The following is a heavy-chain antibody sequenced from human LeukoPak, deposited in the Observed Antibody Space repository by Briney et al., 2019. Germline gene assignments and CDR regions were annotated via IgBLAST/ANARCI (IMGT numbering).Heavy chain of an antibody. V-gene: IGHV4-38-2*02. CDR2: IYHSGST. D-gene: IGHD6-13*01. CDR1: GYSISSGYY. J-gene: IGHJ4*02. Sequence: PSETLSLTCTVSGYSISSGYYWGWIRQPPGKGLEWIGTIYHSGSTYYNPSLKSRVTISVDTSKNQFSLKLSSVTAADTAVYYCARHRGIAAAGKFDYWGQGTLVTVSS. CDR3: ARHRGIAAAGKFDY.